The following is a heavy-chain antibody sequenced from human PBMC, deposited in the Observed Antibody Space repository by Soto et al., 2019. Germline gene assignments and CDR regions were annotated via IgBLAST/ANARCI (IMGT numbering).Heavy chain of an antibody. CDR1: GYTFSNYG. V-gene: IGHV1-18*01. CDR3: ARVVPGAEAWFGP. J-gene: IGHJ5*02. Sequence: ASVKVSCKTSGYTFSNYGITWVRQAPGQPLEWLSLYSDGTNYAQKFQGRVSMTTDTSTTTAYMELRSLRSDDTAVYYCARVVPGAEAWFGPWGQGTLVTVS. D-gene: IGHD2-2*01. CDR2: SLYSDGT.